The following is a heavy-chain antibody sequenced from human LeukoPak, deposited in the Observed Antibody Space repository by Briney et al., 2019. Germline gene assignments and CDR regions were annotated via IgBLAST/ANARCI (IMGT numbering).Heavy chain of an antibody. D-gene: IGHD6-6*01. CDR3: AKSSSSSGEYFQH. CDR2: ISGSAGYI. Sequence: GGSLRLSCAASGFTFSSYNMNWVRQAPGKGLEWLSCISGSAGYISSADSVKGRFTISRDNAENTLYLQMNSLRAEDTAVYYCAKSSSSSGEYFQHWGQGTLVTVSS. V-gene: IGHV3-21*04. J-gene: IGHJ1*01. CDR1: GFTFSSYN.